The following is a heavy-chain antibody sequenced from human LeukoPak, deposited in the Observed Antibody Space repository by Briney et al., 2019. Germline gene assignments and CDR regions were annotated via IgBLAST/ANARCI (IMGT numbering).Heavy chain of an antibody. Sequence: GGSLRLSCAASGFIFSDYGMHWVRQAPGKGLEWVAFVRIDGSKKYYADSVKGRFTISRGNSKNTLYLQLNSLRAEDTAVYYCAKEFEGGIEHSSSSEADYRGQGTLVTVSS. CDR1: GFIFSDYG. CDR2: VRIDGSKK. D-gene: IGHD6-6*01. V-gene: IGHV3-30*02. CDR3: AKEFEGGIEHSSSSEADY. J-gene: IGHJ4*02.